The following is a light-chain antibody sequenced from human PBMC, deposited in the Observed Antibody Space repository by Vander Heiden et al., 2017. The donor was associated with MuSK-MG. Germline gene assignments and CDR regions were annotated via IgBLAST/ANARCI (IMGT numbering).Light chain of an antibody. CDR2: AAS. CDR1: QSISSY. Sequence: MTQSPSSLSASVGDRVTITCRASQSISSYLNWYQQKPGKAPKLLIYAASSLQSGVPSRFSGSGSGTDFTLTSSRLQPEDWATYDCQQSERTPHTFGHGTKVDIK. CDR3: QQSERTPHT. J-gene: IGKJ3*01. V-gene: IGKV1-39*01.